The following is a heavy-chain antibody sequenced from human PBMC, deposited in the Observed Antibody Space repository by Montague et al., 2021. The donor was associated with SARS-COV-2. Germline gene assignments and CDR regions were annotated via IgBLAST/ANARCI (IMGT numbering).Heavy chain of an antibody. CDR2: IDWXXXK. Sequence: PALVKPTQTLTLTCTFSGFSLSTSGMCVSWIRQPPGRALEWLARIDWXXXKYYSTSLKTRLTISKDTSKNQVVLTMTNMDPVDTATYYCARMVATLGNDYWGQGTLVTVSS. CDR1: GFSLSTSGMC. D-gene: IGHD5-12*01. CDR3: ARMVATLGNDY. V-gene: IGHV2-70*11. J-gene: IGHJ4*02.